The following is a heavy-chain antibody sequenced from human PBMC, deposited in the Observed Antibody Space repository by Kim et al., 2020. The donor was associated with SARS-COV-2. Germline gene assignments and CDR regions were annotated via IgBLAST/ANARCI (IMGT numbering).Heavy chain of an antibody. J-gene: IGHJ5*02. Sequence: TGYAQKFQGRVTLARDPSIGTAYMELGSLTSEDTAVYYCARNPYGSGQFDPWGQGTLVTVSS. V-gene: IGHV1-8*01. D-gene: IGHD6-19*01. CDR2: T. CDR3: ARNPYGSGQFDP.